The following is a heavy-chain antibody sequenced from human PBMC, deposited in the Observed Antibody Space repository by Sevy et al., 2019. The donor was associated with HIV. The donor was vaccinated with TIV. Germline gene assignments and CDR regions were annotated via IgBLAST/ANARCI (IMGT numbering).Heavy chain of an antibody. CDR2: FDPEDGET. V-gene: IGHV1-24*01. J-gene: IGHJ4*02. D-gene: IGHD3-22*01. CDR1: GYTLTELS. Sequence: ASVKVSCKVSGYTLTELSMHWVRQAPGKGLEWMGSFDPEDGETIYQQKFQGRVTLTEDTSTDTAYMELSSLRSEDTAVYHCATTKDYYDSSGYPFDYWGQGTLVTVSS. CDR3: ATTKDYYDSSGYPFDY.